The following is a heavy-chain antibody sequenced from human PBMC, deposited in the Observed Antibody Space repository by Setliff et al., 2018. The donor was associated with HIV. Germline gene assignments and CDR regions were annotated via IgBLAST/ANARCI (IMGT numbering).Heavy chain of an antibody. CDR1: GFTFSSYA. CDR2: LSGSGGST. CDR3: AKHSYDSGGYYYGDGYYFDS. Sequence: GGSLRLSCAASGFTFSSYAMSWVRQAPGKGLEWVSALSGSGGSTYYADSVKGRFTISRDISKNTLYLQMSSLRADDSAVYYCAKHSYDSGGYYYGDGYYFDSWGQGTLVTVCS. V-gene: IGHV3-23*01. J-gene: IGHJ4*02. D-gene: IGHD3-22*01.